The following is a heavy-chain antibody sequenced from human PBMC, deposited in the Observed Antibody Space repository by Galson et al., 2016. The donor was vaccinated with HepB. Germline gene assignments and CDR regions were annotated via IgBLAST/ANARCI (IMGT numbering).Heavy chain of an antibody. Sequence: QSGAEVKKPGESLTISCKASGYNFIIPWIAWIRQVPGNGLELMGLIYPSTSDVKYSPSFLGQVTISVDRSLDTAYMQWGGLKASDTAMYYWARPEIAPNIHYYLYSLDVWGQGTAVLVS. CDR3: ARPEIAPNIHYYLYSLDV. V-gene: IGHV5-51*01. D-gene: IGHD1-26*01. CDR2: IYPSTSDV. CDR1: GYNFIIPW. J-gene: IGHJ6*02.